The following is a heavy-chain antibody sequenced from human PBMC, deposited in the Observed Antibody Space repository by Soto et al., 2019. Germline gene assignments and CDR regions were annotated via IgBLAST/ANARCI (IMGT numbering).Heavy chain of an antibody. CDR3: ARVEAGNWFRP. V-gene: IGHV1-69*02. Sequence: SVKVSCKASGGTFSSYTISWVRQAPGQGLEWMGRIIPILGIANYAQKFQGRVTITADKSTSTAYMELSSLRSEDTAVYYCARVEAGNWFRPWGQGTLVTAPQ. J-gene: IGHJ5*02. CDR2: IIPILGIA. CDR1: GGTFSSYT.